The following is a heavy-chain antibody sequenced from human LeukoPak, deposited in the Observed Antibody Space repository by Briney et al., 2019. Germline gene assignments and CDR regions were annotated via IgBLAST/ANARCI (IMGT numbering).Heavy chain of an antibody. J-gene: IGHJ6*03. Sequence: PSESLSLTCTVSGDSISSSYYYWVWIRQPPGKGLEWIGYIYYSGSTNYNPSLKSRVTISVDTSKNQFSLKLSSVTAADTAVYYCARAVKDYYYMDVWGKGTTVTVSS. CDR2: IYYSGST. CDR1: GDSISSSYYY. CDR3: ARAVKDYYYMDV. V-gene: IGHV4-61*05.